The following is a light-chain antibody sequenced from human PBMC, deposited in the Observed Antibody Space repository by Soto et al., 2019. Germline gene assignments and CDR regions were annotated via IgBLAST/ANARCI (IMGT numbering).Light chain of an antibody. Sequence: EIVLTQSPGTLSLSPGERATLSCRASQSVAGTNLAWYQQKPGQGPRLLIYGASFRATGIPDRFSGSGSRTDFTLTIRRLEPEDFAEYYCQQYDSSPRTFGPGTRAEIK. V-gene: IGKV3-20*01. CDR2: GAS. CDR1: QSVAGTN. CDR3: QQYDSSPRT. J-gene: IGKJ1*01.